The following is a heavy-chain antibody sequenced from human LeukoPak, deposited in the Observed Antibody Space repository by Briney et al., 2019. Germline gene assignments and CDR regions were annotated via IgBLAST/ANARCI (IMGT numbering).Heavy chain of an antibody. D-gene: IGHD4-17*01. CDR1: GFTFSSFS. V-gene: IGHV3-7*01. J-gene: IGHJ4*02. Sequence: GGSLRLSCAASGFTFSSFSMNWARQAPGKGLEWVANINQDGSEKYYVDSVKGRFTISRDNAKNSMFLQMNSLRAEDTAVYYCARDMAYGDSSDYWGQGTLVTVSS. CDR3: ARDMAYGDSSDY. CDR2: INQDGSEK.